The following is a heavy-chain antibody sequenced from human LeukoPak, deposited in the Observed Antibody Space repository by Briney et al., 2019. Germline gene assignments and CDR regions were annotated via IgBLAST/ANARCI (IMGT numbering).Heavy chain of an antibody. CDR1: GFTFSNYW. Sequence: PGGSLRLSCAASGFTFSNYWMHWVRQAPGKGVVWVSRISSDGSSTSYADSVKGRFTISRDNAKNTLYLQMNSLRAEDTAVYYCARTAYSDYSLGFWGQGTLVTVSS. D-gene: IGHD5-12*01. V-gene: IGHV3-74*01. CDR3: ARTAYSDYSLGF. J-gene: IGHJ4*02. CDR2: ISSDGSST.